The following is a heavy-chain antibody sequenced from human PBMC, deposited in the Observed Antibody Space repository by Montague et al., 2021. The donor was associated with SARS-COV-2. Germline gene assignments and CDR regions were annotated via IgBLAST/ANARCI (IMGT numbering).Heavy chain of an antibody. J-gene: IGHJ3*02. CDR1: GGSISSSSYY. CDR3: AGKSITMVQGVIMGAFDI. V-gene: IGHV4-39*07. CDR2: IYYSGST. D-gene: IGHD3-10*01. Sequence: SETLSLTCTVSGGSISSSSYYWGWIRQPPGKGLECIGSIYYSGSTYYNPSLKSRVTISVDTSKNQFSLKLSFVTAADTAVYYCAGKSITMVQGVIMGAFDIWGQGTMVTVSS.